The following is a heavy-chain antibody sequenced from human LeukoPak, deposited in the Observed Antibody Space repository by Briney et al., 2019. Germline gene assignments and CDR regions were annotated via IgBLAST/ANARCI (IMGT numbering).Heavy chain of an antibody. D-gene: IGHD5-18*01. CDR2: IYHSGNA. J-gene: IGHJ4*02. Sequence: SETLSLTCAVSGYSISTGYYWGWIRQPPGEGLEWIGNIYHSGNAYYNPSLKSRVTISVDTSKNQFSLKLSSVTAADTAVYYCARRGYSYGSPFDYWGQGTLVTVSS. CDR1: GYSISTGYY. CDR3: ARRGYSYGSPFDY. V-gene: IGHV4-38-2*01.